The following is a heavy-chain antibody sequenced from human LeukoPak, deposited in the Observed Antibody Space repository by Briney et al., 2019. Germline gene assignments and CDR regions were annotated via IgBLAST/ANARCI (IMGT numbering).Heavy chain of an antibody. CDR3: TRLLKYSGSYYCDY. D-gene: IGHD1-26*01. V-gene: IGHV4-59*08. Sequence: SETLSLTCSVSGGSISSYYWSWIRLPPGKGLEWIGYMHYSGSTNYNPSLKSRVTISVDTSKNQFSLKLSSVTAADTAVYYCTRLLKYSGSYYCDYWGQGSLVTVSS. CDR2: MHYSGST. CDR1: GGSISSYY. J-gene: IGHJ4*02.